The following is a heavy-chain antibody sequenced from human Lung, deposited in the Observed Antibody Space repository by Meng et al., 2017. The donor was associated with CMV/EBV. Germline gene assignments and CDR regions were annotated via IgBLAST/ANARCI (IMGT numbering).Heavy chain of an antibody. J-gene: IGHJ6*02. V-gene: IGHV2-5*01. Sequence: SGPTLVKPTQTLTLTCAFSGFSLSTSGVGVAWIRQPPGKALEWLAVIYFNGDKRYSPSLKTRLTIIKDTSKIEVVLTLTNVDPVDTATYYCGHRRDSFDYHGLDVWGQGXTVTVSS. CDR1: GFSLSTSGVG. CDR3: GHRRDSFDYHGLDV. CDR2: IYFNGDK. D-gene: IGHD3-3*01.